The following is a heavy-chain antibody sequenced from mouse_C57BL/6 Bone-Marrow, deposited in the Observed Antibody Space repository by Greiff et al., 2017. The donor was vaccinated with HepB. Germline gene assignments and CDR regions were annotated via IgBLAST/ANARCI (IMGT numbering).Heavy chain of an antibody. V-gene: IGHV1-61*01. D-gene: IGHD2-4*01. CDR1: GYTFTSYW. J-gene: IGHJ4*01. CDR2: IYPSDSET. Sequence: QVQLQQPGAELVRPGSSVKLSCKASGYTFTSYWMDWVKQRPGQGLEWIGNIYPSDSETHYNQKFKDKATLTVDKASSTAYMQLSSLTSEDSAVYYCAIAVYDYDGDMDYWGQGTSVTVSS. CDR3: AIAVYDYDGDMDY.